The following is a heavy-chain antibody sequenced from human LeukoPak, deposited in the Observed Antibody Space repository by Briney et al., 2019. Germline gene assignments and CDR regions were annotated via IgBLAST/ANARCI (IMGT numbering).Heavy chain of an antibody. CDR3: ARHRATGTWSDFDY. CDR2: IFPADSNT. J-gene: IGHJ4*02. CDR1: GYTFTHNW. Sequence: GESLKISCKVSGYTFTHNWIGWVRQKPGRGLEWLGVIFPADSNTAYNSSFRGQVTISVDKSIDTAYLQWGSLRASDSAIYYCARHRATGTWSDFDYWGQGTVVTVSS. V-gene: IGHV5-51*01. D-gene: IGHD1-14*01.